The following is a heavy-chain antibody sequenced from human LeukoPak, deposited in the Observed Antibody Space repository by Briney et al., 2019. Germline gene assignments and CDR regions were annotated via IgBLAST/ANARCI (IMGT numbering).Heavy chain of an antibody. CDR2: INPNNGGT. Sequence: ASVKVSCKASGYTFTGYCMHWVRQAPGQGLEWMGRINPNNGGTNYAQKFQGRVTMTGDTSISTAYMELSSLRSDDTAVYYCTRESGSYHGYDYWGQGTLVTVSS. J-gene: IGHJ4*02. CDR3: TRESGSYHGYDY. CDR1: GYTFTGYC. V-gene: IGHV1-2*06. D-gene: IGHD1-26*01.